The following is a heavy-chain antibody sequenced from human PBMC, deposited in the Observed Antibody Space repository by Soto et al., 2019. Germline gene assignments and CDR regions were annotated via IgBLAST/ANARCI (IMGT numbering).Heavy chain of an antibody. D-gene: IGHD1-1*01. CDR1: GYGFTTYG. J-gene: IGHJ4*02. CDR3: ARGRYGDY. CDR2: ISAHNGNT. Sequence: QVHLVQSGAEVKKPGASVKVSCKGSGYGFTTYGITWVRQAPGQGLEWMAWISAHNGNTNYAQKRQGRVTVTSDTSTSTAYMELRSLRSDDTAVYYCARGRYGDYWGQGALVTVSS. V-gene: IGHV1-18*01.